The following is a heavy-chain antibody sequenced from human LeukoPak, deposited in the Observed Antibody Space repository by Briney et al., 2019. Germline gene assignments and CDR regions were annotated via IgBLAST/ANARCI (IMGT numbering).Heavy chain of an antibody. J-gene: IGHJ4*02. D-gene: IGHD4-17*01. V-gene: IGHV1-69*04. CDR1: GGTFTSYA. CDR2: IIPILGIA. CDR3: ARDRGATVTHFDY. Sequence: SVTVSFKASGGTFTSYAISWVRQAPGQGLEWMGRIIPILGIANYAQKFQGRVTITADKSTSTAYMELSSLRSEDTAVYYSARDRGATVTHFDYWGQGTLVTVSS.